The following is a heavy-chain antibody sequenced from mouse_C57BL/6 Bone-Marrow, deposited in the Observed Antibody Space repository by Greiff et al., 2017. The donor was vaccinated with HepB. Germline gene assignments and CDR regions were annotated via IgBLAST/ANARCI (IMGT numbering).Heavy chain of an antibody. CDR3: TRDGSSPAWFAY. CDR2: IDPETGGT. J-gene: IGHJ3*01. V-gene: IGHV1-15*01. Sequence: VQLQQSGAELVRPGASVTLSCKASGYTFTDYEMHWVKQTPVHGLEWIGAIDPETGGTAYNQKFKGKAILTADKSSRTAYMVLRSLTSEDSAVYYCTRDGSSPAWFAYWGQGTLVTVSA. CDR1: GYTFTDYE. D-gene: IGHD1-1*01.